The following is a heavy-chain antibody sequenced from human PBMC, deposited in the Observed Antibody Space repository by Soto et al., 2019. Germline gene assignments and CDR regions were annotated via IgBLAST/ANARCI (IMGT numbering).Heavy chain of an antibody. Sequence: QVQLVQSGAEVKKPGASVRVSCKASGYTFTSYGISWVRQAPRQGHEWMGWISAYNGNTNYAQKLQGRVTMTTDTSTSTAYVELRSLRCDDTAVYYCARDSVPGRIAAPYYYGMDVWGQGNTVTVSS. CDR1: GYTFTSYG. V-gene: IGHV1-18*01. CDR3: ARDSVPGRIAAPYYYGMDV. CDR2: ISAYNGNT. D-gene: IGHD6-13*01. J-gene: IGHJ6*02.